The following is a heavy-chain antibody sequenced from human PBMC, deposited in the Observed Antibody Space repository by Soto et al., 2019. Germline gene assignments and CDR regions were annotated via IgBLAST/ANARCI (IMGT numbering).Heavy chain of an antibody. D-gene: IGHD6-19*01. CDR3: ARDSHVGSGWQLTADY. V-gene: IGHV3-33*01. CDR1: VFTFSSYG. Sequence: GGPLRLSGAASVFTFSSYGMHWVRQAPGKGLEWVAVIWYDGSNKYYAESVKGRFTISRDNSKNTLYLQMNSLRAEDTAVYYCARDSHVGSGWQLTADYWGQGTLVTVSS. J-gene: IGHJ4*02. CDR2: IWYDGSNK.